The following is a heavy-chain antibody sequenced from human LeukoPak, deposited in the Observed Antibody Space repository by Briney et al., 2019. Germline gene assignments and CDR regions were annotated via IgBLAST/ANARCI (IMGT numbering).Heavy chain of an antibody. CDR3: ARRNRGWNDSKGWFDP. J-gene: IGHJ5*02. Sequence: SETLSLTCSFSGGSVGGSGSRYYSSWIRQSPGKGLEWIAHIYYTGSVNYNPSLTSRVTMSIDTSRNQFSLKLSYVTAADSAVYYCARRNRGWNDSKGWFDPWGQGTLVIVSS. D-gene: IGHD1-1*01. CDR2: IYYTGSV. V-gene: IGHV4-61*01. CDR1: GGSVGGSGSRYY.